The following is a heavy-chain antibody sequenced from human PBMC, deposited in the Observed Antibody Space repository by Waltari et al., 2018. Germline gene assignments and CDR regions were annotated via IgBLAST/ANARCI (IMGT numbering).Heavy chain of an antibody. D-gene: IGHD4-17*01. V-gene: IGHV3-74*01. CDR3: ASYMTTVPRRAFDI. Sequence: EVQLVESGGGLVQPGGSLRLSCAASGFTFSSYWMHWVRQAPGKGLVWVSRSNSDGSGTSYADSVKGRFTIARDNAKNTLYLQMNSLRAEDTAVYYCASYMTTVPRRAFDIWGQGTMVTVSS. CDR2: SNSDGSGT. J-gene: IGHJ3*02. CDR1: GFTFSSYW.